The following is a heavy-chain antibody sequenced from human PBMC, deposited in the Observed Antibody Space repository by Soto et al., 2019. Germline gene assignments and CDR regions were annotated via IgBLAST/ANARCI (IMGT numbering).Heavy chain of an antibody. Sequence: VQLVESGGGLVKPGGSLRLSCAASGFTFSSYSMNWVRQAPGKGLEWVSSISSSSSYIYYADSVKGRFTISRDNAKNSLDLQMNSLRAEDTAVYYRAGNGNQTWHYYYGMDVWGQGTTVTVSS. CDR1: GFTFSSYS. D-gene: IGHD1-1*01. CDR3: AGNGNQTWHYYYGMDV. CDR2: ISSSSSYI. V-gene: IGHV3-21*01. J-gene: IGHJ6*02.